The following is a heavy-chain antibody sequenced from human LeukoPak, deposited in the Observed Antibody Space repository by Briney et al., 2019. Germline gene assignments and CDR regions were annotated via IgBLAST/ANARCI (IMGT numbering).Heavy chain of an antibody. CDR1: GFTFSSYG. V-gene: IGHV3-30*18. J-gene: IGHJ4*02. CDR3: TKEVYHDSSAYSDY. Sequence: PGRSLRLSCAASGFTFSSYGVHWVRQAPGKGLEWVAVISSDGSSAYYADSVKGRFTISRDNSKNTLYLQMNSLRAEDTAVYYCTKEVYHDSSAYSDYWGQGTLVTVSS. D-gene: IGHD3-22*01. CDR2: ISSDGSSA.